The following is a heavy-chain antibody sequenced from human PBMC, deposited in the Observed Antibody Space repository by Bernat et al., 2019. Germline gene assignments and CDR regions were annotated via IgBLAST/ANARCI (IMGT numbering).Heavy chain of an antibody. CDR3: AGGTIQPLLYSLDY. D-gene: IGHD2-2*02. CDR1: GYTFTSYA. J-gene: IGHJ4*02. V-gene: IGHV1-3*01. Sequence: QVQLVQSGAEVKKPGASVKVSCKASGYTFTSYAMHWVRQAPGQRLEWMGWINAGNGNTKYSQKFQGRVTITRDTAPGTAYMGLSSLRSEDTAVYYCAGGTIQPLLYSLDYWGQGTLVTVSS. CDR2: INAGNGNT.